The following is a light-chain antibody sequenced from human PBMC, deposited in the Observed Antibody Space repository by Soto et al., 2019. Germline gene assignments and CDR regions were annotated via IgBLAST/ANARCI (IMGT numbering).Light chain of an antibody. CDR3: AAWDDSLNGYV. J-gene: IGLJ1*01. V-gene: IGLV1-44*01. Sequence: QSVLTQPPSASGTPGQRVTISCTGSSSNIGSNTVNWYQQLPGTAPKLLIYSHNQRPSGVPDRFSGSKSGTSASLAISGRQSEDDADYYCAAWDDSLNGYVFGTGTKVTVL. CDR1: SSNIGSNT. CDR2: SHN.